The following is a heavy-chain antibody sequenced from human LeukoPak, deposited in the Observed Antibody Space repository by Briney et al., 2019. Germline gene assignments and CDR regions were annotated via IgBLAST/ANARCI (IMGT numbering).Heavy chain of an antibody. V-gene: IGHV3-21*01. Sequence: GGSLGLSCAASGFTFSSYSMNWVRQAPGKGLEWVSSISSSSSYIYYADSVKGRFTISRDNAKNSLYLQMNSLRAEDTAVYYCARDSGREVVSGWELDYWGQGTLVTVSS. CDR2: ISSSSSYI. J-gene: IGHJ4*02. D-gene: IGHD6-19*01. CDR3: ARDSGREVVSGWELDY. CDR1: GFTFSSYS.